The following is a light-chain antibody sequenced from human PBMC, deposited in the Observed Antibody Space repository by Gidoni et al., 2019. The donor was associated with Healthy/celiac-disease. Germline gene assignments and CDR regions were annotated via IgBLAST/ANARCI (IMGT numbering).Light chain of an antibody. CDR3: QQFNGYLFT. CDR2: DAS. Sequence: ALQLLQSPSSLSASVGDRVTITCRTSQGISSTLAWYQQQPGNAPQPLIYDASSMDSAVPPDMCSSRSATEVTLTISSLLPADYVTYYYQQFNGYLFTFGPGTKVDIK. J-gene: IGKJ3*01. CDR1: QGISST. V-gene: IGKV1-13*02.